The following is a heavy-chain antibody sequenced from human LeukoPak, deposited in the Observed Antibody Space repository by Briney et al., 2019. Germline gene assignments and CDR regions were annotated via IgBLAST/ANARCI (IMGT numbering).Heavy chain of an antibody. CDR3: ATKDPNEPAFEK. CDR1: GFTFSTFT. Sequence: GGSLRLSCAASGFTFSTFTMNWVRQAPGKGLEWISCIATDSRTIYYADSVRGRFTISRDNAKNSLFLQMNSLKDEDAAVYYCATKDPNEPAFEKWGQGTLVTVSS. CDR2: IATDSRTI. J-gene: IGHJ4*02. V-gene: IGHV3-48*02.